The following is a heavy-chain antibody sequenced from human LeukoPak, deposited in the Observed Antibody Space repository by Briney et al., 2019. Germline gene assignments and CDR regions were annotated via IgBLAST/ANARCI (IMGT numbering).Heavy chain of an antibody. Sequence: GGSLRLSCAASGFTFSSYEMNWVRQAPGKGLEWVSSISSSSSYIYYADSVKGRFTISRDNAKNSLYLQMNSLRAEDTAVYYCAKDAYDSSGYYPGNWGQGTLVTVSS. CDR3: AKDAYDSSGYYPGN. CDR2: ISSSSSYI. D-gene: IGHD3-22*01. J-gene: IGHJ4*02. V-gene: IGHV3-21*01. CDR1: GFTFSSYE.